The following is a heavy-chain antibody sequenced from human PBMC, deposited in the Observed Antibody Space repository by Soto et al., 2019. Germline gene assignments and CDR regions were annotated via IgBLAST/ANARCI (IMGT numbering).Heavy chain of an antibody. CDR3: ARGGYCSGGSCYLDLYYYYGMDV. Sequence: ASVKVSCKASGYTFTSYDINWVRQATGQGLEWMGWMNPNSGNTGYAQKFQGRVTMTRNTSISTAYTELSSLRSEDTAVYYCARGGYCSGGSCYLDLYYYYGMDVWGQGTTVTVSS. CDR2: MNPNSGNT. CDR1: GYTFTSYD. J-gene: IGHJ6*02. V-gene: IGHV1-8*01. D-gene: IGHD2-15*01.